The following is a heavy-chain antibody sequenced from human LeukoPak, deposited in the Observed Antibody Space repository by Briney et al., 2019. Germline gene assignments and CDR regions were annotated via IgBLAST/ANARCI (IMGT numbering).Heavy chain of an antibody. J-gene: IGHJ4*02. D-gene: IGHD1-26*01. Sequence: GGSLRLSCAASGFTFSDYYMSWIRQAPGKGLEWVSYISSSGSTIYYADSVKGRFTISRDNAKNSLYLQMNSLRAEDTALYYCAKDTGIVGATYFDYWGQGTLVTVSS. CDR3: AKDTGIVGATYFDY. V-gene: IGHV3-11*01. CDR1: GFTFSDYY. CDR2: ISSSGSTI.